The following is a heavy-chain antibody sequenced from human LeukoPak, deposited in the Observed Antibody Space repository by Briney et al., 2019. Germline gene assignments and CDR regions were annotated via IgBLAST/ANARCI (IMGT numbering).Heavy chain of an antibody. V-gene: IGHV1-46*01. CDR2: INPSGGST. D-gene: IGHD3-10*01. Sequence: ASVKVSCKASGYTFTSYYMHWVRQAPGQGLEWMGIINPSGGSTSYAQKFQGRVTMTRDTSTSTVYMELSSLRSEDTAVYYCARIGGITMVRGVQGDYYGMDVWSKGTTVTVSS. CDR3: ARIGGITMVRGVQGDYYGMDV. J-gene: IGHJ6*04. CDR1: GYTFTSYY.